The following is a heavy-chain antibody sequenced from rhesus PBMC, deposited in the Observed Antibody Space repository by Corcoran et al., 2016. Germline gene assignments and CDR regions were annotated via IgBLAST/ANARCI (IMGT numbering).Heavy chain of an antibody. Sequence: QVHLQESGPAVVKPSETLSLTCTVSSGSVGCSNWWTRIRPPPGKGLEWSGAFYGSSGYNEYNPSLDSRVTISVDASKNQFFLRVTSVTAADSATYYCGRRPNYNGLDSWGQGVVVTVSS. J-gene: IGHJ6*01. D-gene: IGHD3-3*01. CDR2: FYGSSGYN. V-gene: IGHV4-93*02. CDR3: GRRPNYNGLDS. CDR1: SGSVGCSNW.